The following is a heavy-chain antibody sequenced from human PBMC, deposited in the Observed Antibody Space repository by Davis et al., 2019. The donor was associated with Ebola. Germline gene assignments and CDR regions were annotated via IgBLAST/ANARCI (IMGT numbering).Heavy chain of an antibody. CDR3: AREAVSASTVGNWFAP. V-gene: IGHV1-69*06. CDR2: VIPLSGTT. D-gene: IGHD4-17*01. J-gene: IGHJ5*02. Sequence: AASVKVSCKAPGGTFGSYAVSWVRPAPGQGLEWMGSVIPLSGTTNYAQKFEGRVTITADKFTDVTYMELTRLTYEDTAMYYCAREAVSASTVGNWFAPWGQGTLVTVSS. CDR1: GGTFGSYA.